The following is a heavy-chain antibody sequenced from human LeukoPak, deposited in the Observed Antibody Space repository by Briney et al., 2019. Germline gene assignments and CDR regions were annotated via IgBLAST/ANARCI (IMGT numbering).Heavy chain of an antibody. CDR1: GASIRSTSYY. CDR3: ARGAYYDSSGYSDAFDI. CDR2: ISYSGST. J-gene: IGHJ3*02. Sequence: PSETLSLTCTVSGASIRSTSYYWGWIRQPPGKGLEWIGTISYSGSTYYNPSLKSRVTISVDTSKNQFSLKLSSVTAADTAVYYCARGAYYDSSGYSDAFDIWGQGTMVTVSS. V-gene: IGHV4-39*01. D-gene: IGHD3-22*01.